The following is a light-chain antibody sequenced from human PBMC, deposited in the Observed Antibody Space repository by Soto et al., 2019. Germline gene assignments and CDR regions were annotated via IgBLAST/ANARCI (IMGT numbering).Light chain of an antibody. CDR2: SNN. CDR1: SSNIGSST. V-gene: IGLV1-44*01. J-gene: IGLJ1*01. CDR3: AAWDDSMNVSV. Sequence: QCVLTQPPSASGTRGQRVTVSCSGSSSNIGSSTVNWYQHLPGTSPKLLIYSNNQRPSGVPDRFSGSKSGTSASLAISALQSEDEADYYCAAWDDSMNVSVFGTGDKVTVL.